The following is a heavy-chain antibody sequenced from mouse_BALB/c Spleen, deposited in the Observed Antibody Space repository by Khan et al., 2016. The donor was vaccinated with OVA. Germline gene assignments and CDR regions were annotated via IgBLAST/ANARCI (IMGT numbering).Heavy chain of an antibody. Sequence: EVQLQQSGAELVRPGALVNLSCKASGFNIKDYYMHWVKQRPEQGLVGIGRIDPENGNTIYDPKFQGKASITSDTSSNTAYLQLSSLTSEDTAVYYCARDGYSPWFAYWGQGTLVTVSA. V-gene: IGHV14-1*02. D-gene: IGHD2-3*01. CDR2: IDPENGNT. J-gene: IGHJ3*01. CDR3: ARDGYSPWFAY. CDR1: GFNIKDYY.